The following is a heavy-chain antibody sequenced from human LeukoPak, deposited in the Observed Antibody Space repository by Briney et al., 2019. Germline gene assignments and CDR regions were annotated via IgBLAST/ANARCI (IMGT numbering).Heavy chain of an antibody. J-gene: IGHJ4*02. CDR3: AKDSRAVVVAATFDY. Sequence: GGSLRLSCAASGFTFSSYSMNWVRQAPGKGLEWVSSISSSSSYIYYADSVKGRFTISRDNAKNSLYLQMNSLRAEDTAVYHCAKDSRAVVVAATFDYWGQGILVTVSS. CDR2: ISSSSSYI. D-gene: IGHD2-15*01. V-gene: IGHV3-21*01. CDR1: GFTFSSYS.